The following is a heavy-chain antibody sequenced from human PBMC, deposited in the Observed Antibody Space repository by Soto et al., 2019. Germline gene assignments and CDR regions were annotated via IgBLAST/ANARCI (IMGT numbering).Heavy chain of an antibody. Sequence: GASVKVSCKASGGTFSSYGISWVRQAPGQGLEWMGGIIPIFGTANYAQKFQGRVTITADESTSTAYMELSSLRSEDTAVYYCARDRLYSSSWXTYGMDVWGQGTTVTVSS. CDR3: ARDRLYSSSWXTYGMDV. CDR2: IIPIFGTA. V-gene: IGHV1-69*13. D-gene: IGHD6-13*01. J-gene: IGHJ6*02. CDR1: GGTFSSYG.